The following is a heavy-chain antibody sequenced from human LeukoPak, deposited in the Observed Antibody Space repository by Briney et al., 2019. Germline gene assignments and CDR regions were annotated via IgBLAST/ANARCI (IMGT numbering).Heavy chain of an antibody. CDR1: GFAFSSYS. J-gene: IGHJ3*02. Sequence: PGGSLRLSCAASGFAFSSYSMNWARQAPGKGLEWVSSISSSSSQIYYADSVKGRFTISRDNSKNTLYLQMNSLRAEDTAVYYCARRAYGDYTDAFDIWGQGTMVTVSS. CDR2: ISSSSSQI. D-gene: IGHD4-17*01. CDR3: ARRAYGDYTDAFDI. V-gene: IGHV3-21*01.